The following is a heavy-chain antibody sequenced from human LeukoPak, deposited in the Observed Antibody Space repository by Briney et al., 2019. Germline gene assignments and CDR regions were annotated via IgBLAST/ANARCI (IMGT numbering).Heavy chain of an antibody. Sequence: GRSLRLSCAASGFTFSSYATHWVRQAPGKGLEWVAVISYDGSNKYYADSVKGRFTISRDNSKSTLYLQMDSLTPEDTAVYYCARDRTSTWSWDYWGQGTLVTVSS. V-gene: IGHV3-30-3*01. J-gene: IGHJ4*02. CDR1: GFTFSSYA. CDR2: ISYDGSNK. CDR3: ARDRTSTWSWDY. D-gene: IGHD2-2*01.